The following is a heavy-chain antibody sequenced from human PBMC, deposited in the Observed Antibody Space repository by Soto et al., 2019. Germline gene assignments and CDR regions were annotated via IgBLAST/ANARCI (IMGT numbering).Heavy chain of an antibody. J-gene: IGHJ3*02. V-gene: IGHV4-59*01. Sequence: PQTLSHSNTVSAGMLRAERYSWIRQPPGKRLEWIGYIDYYGSTNYNPSLKSRVTISVDTSKKQFSLNLGSVTAADTAIYYCARYFDWPSGFDIWGQGTMVT. D-gene: IGHD3-9*01. CDR2: IDYYGST. CDR3: ARYFDWPSGFDI. CDR1: AGMLRAER.